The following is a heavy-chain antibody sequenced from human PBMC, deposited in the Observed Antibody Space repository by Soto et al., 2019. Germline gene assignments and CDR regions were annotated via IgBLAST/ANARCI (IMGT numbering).Heavy chain of an antibody. CDR3: ASGAYYDILTGPPLRNYGMDV. J-gene: IGHJ6*02. D-gene: IGHD3-9*01. Sequence: PGESLKISCKGSGYSFTSYWIGWVRQMPGKGLEWMGIIYPGDSDTRYSPSFQGQVTISADKSISTAYLQWSSLKASDTAMYYCASGAYYDILTGPPLRNYGMDVWGQGTTVTVSS. V-gene: IGHV5-51*01. CDR2: IYPGDSDT. CDR1: GYSFTSYW.